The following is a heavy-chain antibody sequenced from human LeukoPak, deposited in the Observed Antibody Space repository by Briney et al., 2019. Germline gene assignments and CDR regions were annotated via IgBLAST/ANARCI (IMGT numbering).Heavy chain of an antibody. CDR3: ARDRDRRGGSYYFDY. J-gene: IGHJ4*02. CDR2: IYYSGST. D-gene: IGHD1-26*01. V-gene: IGHV4-39*07. Sequence: GWIRQXPGKGLEWIVSIYYSGSTYYNPSLKSRVTISVDTSKNQFSLKLSSVTAADTAVYYCARDRDRRGGSYYFDYWGQGTLVTVSS.